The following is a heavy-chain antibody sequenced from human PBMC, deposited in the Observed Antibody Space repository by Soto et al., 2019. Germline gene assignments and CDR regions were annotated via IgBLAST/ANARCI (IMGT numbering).Heavy chain of an antibody. D-gene: IGHD3-10*02. CDR1: GDRVSSYSAA. CDR3: AIVRVADSPLDH. J-gene: IGHJ4*02. Sequence: PTLSVTCAISGDRVSSYSAAWNWIRQSPSRGLEWLGRTYYRSKWYNEYAVSVKSRITIKPDTSKNQFSLHMNRPRAEDTAVYFCAIVRVADSPLDHLGQGSLVTVSS. V-gene: IGHV6-1*01. CDR2: TYYRSKWYN.